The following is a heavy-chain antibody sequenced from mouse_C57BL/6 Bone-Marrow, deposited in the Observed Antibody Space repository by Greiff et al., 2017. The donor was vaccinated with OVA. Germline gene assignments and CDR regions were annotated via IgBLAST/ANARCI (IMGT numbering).Heavy chain of an antibody. D-gene: IGHD4-1*02. CDR3: ARPTGSSWD. Sequence: QVQLQQPGAELVRPGTSVKLSCKASGYTFTSYWMHWVKQRPGQGLEWIGVIDPSDSYTNYNQKFKGKATLTVDTSSSTAYMQRSSLTSEDSAVYYCARPTGSSWDWGQGNTLTVSS. V-gene: IGHV1-59*01. J-gene: IGHJ2*01. CDR1: GYTFTSYW. CDR2: IDPSDSYT.